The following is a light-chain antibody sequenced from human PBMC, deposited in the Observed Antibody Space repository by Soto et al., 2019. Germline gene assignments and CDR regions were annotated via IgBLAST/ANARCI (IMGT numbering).Light chain of an antibody. CDR2: GAS. J-gene: IGKJ4*01. V-gene: IGKV3D-15*01. CDR3: QQYNNWPPLT. Sequence: EIVMTQSPATLSVSAGERATLSCRASQSVSSNLAWYQQKPGQAPRLLIYGASTRATGIPARFSGSGSGTDFTLTISRLQSEDFAVYYCQQYNNWPPLTFGGGTKVEIK. CDR1: QSVSSN.